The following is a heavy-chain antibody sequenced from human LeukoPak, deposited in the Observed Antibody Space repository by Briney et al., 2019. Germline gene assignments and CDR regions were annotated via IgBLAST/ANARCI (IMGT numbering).Heavy chain of an antibody. J-gene: IGHJ4*02. CDR2: ISSSGVST. CDR1: GFTLRDVG. V-gene: IGHV3-64D*09. D-gene: IGHD4-23*01. CDR3: VKDRWVEY. Sequence: PGGSHRLYCSVSGFTLRDVGVHWVRQAPGKGLEYVSSISSSGVSTYYADSVKGRFTISRDNYKNTLYLQMSSLRAEDTAVYYCVKDRWVEYCGQVPLVTVSS.